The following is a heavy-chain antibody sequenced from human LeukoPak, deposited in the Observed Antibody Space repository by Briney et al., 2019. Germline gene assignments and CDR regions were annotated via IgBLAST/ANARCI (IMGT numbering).Heavy chain of an antibody. V-gene: IGHV4-59*01. CDR2: IYYSGSY. CDR3: ARASDIVVVPAATPYYYYGMDV. CDR1: GGSISSYF. D-gene: IGHD2-2*02. Sequence: PSETLSLTCLGSGGSISSYFWSWLRPPPGKGLEWIGYIYYSGSYYYNPSRMSQVPISVDTSQNQFLLMLSSVTAADTAVYYCARASDIVVVPAATPYYYYGMDVWGKGTTVTVSS. J-gene: IGHJ6*04.